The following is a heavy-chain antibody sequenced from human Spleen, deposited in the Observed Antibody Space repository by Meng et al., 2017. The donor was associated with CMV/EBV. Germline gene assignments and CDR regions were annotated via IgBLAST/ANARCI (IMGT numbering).Heavy chain of an antibody. Sequence: GGSLRLSCAASGFTFSDFSMNWIRQAPGKGLECVSYISTSGSDIYYADSLKGRLTVSRDNAKNSLYLQMNSLRAEDTAVYYCARPVVPAAIFPGMDVWGQGTTVTVSS. D-gene: IGHD2-2*01. CDR1: GFTFSDFS. CDR3: ARPVVPAAIFPGMDV. J-gene: IGHJ6*02. V-gene: IGHV3-11*04. CDR2: ISTSGSDI.